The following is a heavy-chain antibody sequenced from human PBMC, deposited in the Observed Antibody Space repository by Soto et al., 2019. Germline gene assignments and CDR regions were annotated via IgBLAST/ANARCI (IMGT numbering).Heavy chain of an antibody. Sequence: SVKVSCKASGGTFSSCAISWVRQAPGQALEWMGGIIPIFGTANYAQKFQGRVTITADESTSTAYMELSSLRSEDTAVYYCARVGGFEFSGEDGPDYYYYGMDVWGQGTTVTVSS. CDR3: ARVGGFEFSGEDGPDYYYYGMDV. V-gene: IGHV1-69*13. CDR1: GGTFSSCA. D-gene: IGHD3-10*01. J-gene: IGHJ6*02. CDR2: IIPIFGTA.